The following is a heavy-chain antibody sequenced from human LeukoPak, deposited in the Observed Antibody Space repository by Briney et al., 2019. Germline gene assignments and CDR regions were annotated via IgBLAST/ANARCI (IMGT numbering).Heavy chain of an antibody. CDR2: IIPIFDRT. CDR3: ARDIPGSSGYFNDAFDI. CDR1: GDTFSNNA. Sequence: ASVRVSCKDAGDTFSNNAINWVRQAPGQGVEWMGRIIPIFDRTNYAQKFQGRDTITTDELTRTDYMEMRRLRDEDTAVYYCARDIPGSSGYFNDAFDIWGQGTMVIVSS. J-gene: IGHJ3*02. D-gene: IGHD3-22*01. V-gene: IGHV1-69*05.